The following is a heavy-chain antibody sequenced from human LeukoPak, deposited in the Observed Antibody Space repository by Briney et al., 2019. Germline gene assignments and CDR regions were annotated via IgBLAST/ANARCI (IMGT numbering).Heavy chain of an antibody. CDR1: GFTFSSYA. CDR3: AKDMAIFGVVTTFDP. Sequence: PGGSLRLSCAASGFTFSSYAMSWVRQAPGKGLEWVSAISGSGGSTYYADSVKGRFTISRDNSKNTLYLQMNSLRAEDTAVYYCAKDMAIFGVVTTFDPWGQGTLVTVSS. CDR2: ISGSGGST. J-gene: IGHJ5*02. V-gene: IGHV3-23*01. D-gene: IGHD3-3*01.